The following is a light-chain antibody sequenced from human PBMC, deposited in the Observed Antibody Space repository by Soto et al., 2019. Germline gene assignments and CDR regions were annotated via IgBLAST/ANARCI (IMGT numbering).Light chain of an antibody. Sequence: DIQLTQSPSFLSASVGDRVTITCRASQGIGSFLAWYQQKPGKAPRLLIYSASTLQSGVSLRFGGSGSGTEFTLTISSLQSEDFATYYCQQFNSYPPTFGQGTKVEIK. CDR1: QGIGSF. CDR3: QQFNSYPPT. CDR2: SAS. J-gene: IGKJ1*01. V-gene: IGKV1-9*01.